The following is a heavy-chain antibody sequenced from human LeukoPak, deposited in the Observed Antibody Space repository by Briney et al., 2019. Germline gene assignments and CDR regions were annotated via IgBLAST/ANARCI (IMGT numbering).Heavy chain of an antibody. CDR2: IIPIFGTA. Sequence: SVKVSCKASGGTFSSYAISWVRQAPGQGLEWMGGIIPIFGTANYAQKFQGRVTITADESTSTAYMELSSLRSEDTAVYYCATPHYDTLTGATDGWFDPWGQGTLVTVSS. CDR1: GGTFSSYA. D-gene: IGHD3-9*01. V-gene: IGHV1-69*01. J-gene: IGHJ5*02. CDR3: ATPHYDTLTGATDGWFDP.